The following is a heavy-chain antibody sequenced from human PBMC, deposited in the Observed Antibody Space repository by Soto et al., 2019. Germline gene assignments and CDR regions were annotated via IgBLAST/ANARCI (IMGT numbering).Heavy chain of an antibody. Sequence: SETLSLTCTVSGGSVSSGSYYWSWIRHPPGNGLEWIGYIYYSGSTNYNPSLKSRVTISVETSKNQFSLKLSSVTAADTAVYYCAREKATPWYYYYGMDVWGQGTTITVS. V-gene: IGHV4-61*01. J-gene: IGHJ6*02. CDR1: GGSVSSGSYY. D-gene: IGHD2-15*01. CDR3: AREKATPWYYYYGMDV. CDR2: IYYSGST.